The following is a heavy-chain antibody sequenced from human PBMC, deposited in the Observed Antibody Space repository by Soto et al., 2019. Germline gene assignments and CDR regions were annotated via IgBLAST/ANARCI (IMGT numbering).Heavy chain of an antibody. CDR3: AKVPYYYASSGQYYFDY. V-gene: IGHV3-23*01. CDR2: ISGSGGST. D-gene: IGHD3-22*01. CDR1: RFTFSSYA. J-gene: IGHJ4*02. Sequence: XLSCAASRFTFSSYAMSWVGQAPRKGLEWVPAISGSGGSTYYADSVKGRFTISRDNSKNTLYLQMNSLRDEDTAVYYCAKVPYYYASSGQYYFDYWGQGTLVTVSS.